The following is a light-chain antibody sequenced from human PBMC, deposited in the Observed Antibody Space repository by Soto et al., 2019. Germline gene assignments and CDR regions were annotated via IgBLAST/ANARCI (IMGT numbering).Light chain of an antibody. Sequence: SYVLTQPPSVSVAPGKTARITCGGDNIGGKSVHWYQQRPGQAPVLVIYYDGDRHSGIPARFSGSNSGDTATLSISGVEAGDEADYYCQVWSGKTDQLVFGGGTKLTVL. CDR2: YDG. CDR3: QVWSGKTDQLV. J-gene: IGLJ2*01. V-gene: IGLV3-21*04. CDR1: NIGGKS.